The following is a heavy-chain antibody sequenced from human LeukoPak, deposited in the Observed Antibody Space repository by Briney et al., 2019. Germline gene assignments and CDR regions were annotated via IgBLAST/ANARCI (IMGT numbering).Heavy chain of an antibody. D-gene: IGHD6-13*01. V-gene: IGHV1-69*04. CDR2: IIPILGIA. Sequence: ASVKVSCKASGGTFSSYAISWVRQAPGQGLEWMGRIIPILGIANYAQKFQGRVTITADKSTSTAYMELSSLRSEDTAVYYCARGTPLTIAAAGDGGWFDPWGQGTLVTVSS. CDR3: ARGTPLTIAAAGDGGWFDP. CDR1: GGTFSSYA. J-gene: IGHJ5*02.